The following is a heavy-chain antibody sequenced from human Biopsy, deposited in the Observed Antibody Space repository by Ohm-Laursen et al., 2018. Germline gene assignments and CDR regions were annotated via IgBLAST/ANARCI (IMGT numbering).Heavy chain of an antibody. D-gene: IGHD3-22*01. V-gene: IGHV3-23*01. J-gene: IGHJ4*02. CDR2: ITSSGDTT. CDR3: AKDQGYYYDRSVYYYFYY. Sequence: SLRLSCSASGFTFSSYVMSWVRQAPGKGLEWVSAITSSGDTTYYSDSVKGRFTISRDSSKNTLHLQMNSLRAEDTAVYYCAKDQGYYYDRSVYYYFYYWGQGTLVTVPS. CDR1: GFTFSSYV.